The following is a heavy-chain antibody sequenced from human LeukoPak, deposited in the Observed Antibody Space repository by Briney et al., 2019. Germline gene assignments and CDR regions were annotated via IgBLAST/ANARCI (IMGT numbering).Heavy chain of an antibody. J-gene: IGHJ6*03. Sequence: SETLSLTCTVFGGSISSYYWSWIRQPAGEGLEWIGRIYTSGSTNYNPSLKSRVTMSVDTSKNQFSLKLSSVTAADTAVYYCARDYVRTYYDFWSPTVYYMDVWGKGTTVTVSS. V-gene: IGHV4-4*07. D-gene: IGHD3-3*01. CDR3: ARDYVRTYYDFWSPTVYYMDV. CDR2: IYTSGST. CDR1: GGSISSYY.